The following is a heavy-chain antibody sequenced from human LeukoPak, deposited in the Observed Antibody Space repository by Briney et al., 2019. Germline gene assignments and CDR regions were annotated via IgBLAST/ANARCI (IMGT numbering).Heavy chain of an antibody. D-gene: IGHD2-2*01. CDR1: GYSISSGYQ. V-gene: IGHV4-38-2*02. Sequence: SETLSLTCAVSGYSISSGYQWAWIRQSPGKGLEWIGSIYHSGSAHYNPSLKSRVTISVETSKNQFSLKVYSATAADTAVYYCARDPRWLTPDCTSTSCYENYFDPWGQGTLVTVSS. CDR2: IYHSGSA. CDR3: ARDPRWLTPDCTSTSCYENYFDP. J-gene: IGHJ5*02.